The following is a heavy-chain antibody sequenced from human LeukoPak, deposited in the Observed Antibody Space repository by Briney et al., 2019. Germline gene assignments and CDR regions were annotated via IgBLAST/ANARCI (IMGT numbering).Heavy chain of an antibody. D-gene: IGHD2-2*01. Sequence: GGSVKLSCAGSGFTFSNYWMHWVRQVPGKGLVWVSHINGDGTTTNYADSVEGRFIISRDNAKKTLCLQMNGLRVEDTAVYYCARDWCSSPNCYHVYMDVWGKGTTVTVSS. CDR1: GFTFSNYW. CDR2: INGDGTTT. J-gene: IGHJ6*03. CDR3: ARDWCSSPNCYHVYMDV. V-gene: IGHV3-74*01.